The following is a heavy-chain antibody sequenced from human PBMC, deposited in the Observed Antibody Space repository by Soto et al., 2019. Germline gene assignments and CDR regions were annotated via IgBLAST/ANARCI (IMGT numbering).Heavy chain of an antibody. Sequence: SETLSLTCTVSGGSISSYYWSWIRQPPGKGLEYIGEINYSGRTNYKSSLKSRAAISADRSKNQFSLRLNSVTAADTAVYYCARRVVRGVYRDYFDSWGQGTLVTVSS. CDR2: INYSGRT. CDR3: ARRVVRGVYRDYFDS. J-gene: IGHJ4*02. D-gene: IGHD3-10*01. CDR1: GGSISSYY. V-gene: IGHV4-59*08.